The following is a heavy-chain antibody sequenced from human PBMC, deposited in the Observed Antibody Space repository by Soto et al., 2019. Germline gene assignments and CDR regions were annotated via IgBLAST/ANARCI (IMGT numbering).Heavy chain of an antibody. Sequence: QVQLQESGPGLVKPSQTLSLTCSVSGGSISSGDYYWSWIRQFPGKGLEWIGYIHSSGITYYKPSLKSRVTISIDTSENRFSLRLTSVTAADTALYYCARDPRGVASTFYYGMDVWGLGTTVTVSS. CDR3: ARDPRGVASTFYYGMDV. D-gene: IGHD3-3*01. V-gene: IGHV4-31*03. J-gene: IGHJ6*02. CDR1: GGSISSGDYY. CDR2: IHSSGIT.